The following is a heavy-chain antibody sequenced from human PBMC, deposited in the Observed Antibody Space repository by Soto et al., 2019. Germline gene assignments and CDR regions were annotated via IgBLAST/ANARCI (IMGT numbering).Heavy chain of an antibody. Sequence: QLQLQESVPGLVKPSETLSLTCSVSGGSINSSSYFWGWVRQPPGKGLEWIGSIYYSGSTYYNPSLRSRVTISVDTSKNQFSLKLSSVTAADTAVFYCARHYSSGSRNWFDPWGQGTLVTVSS. D-gene: IGHD6-19*01. CDR3: ARHYSSGSRNWFDP. CDR2: IYYSGST. CDR1: GGSINSSSYF. J-gene: IGHJ5*02. V-gene: IGHV4-39*01.